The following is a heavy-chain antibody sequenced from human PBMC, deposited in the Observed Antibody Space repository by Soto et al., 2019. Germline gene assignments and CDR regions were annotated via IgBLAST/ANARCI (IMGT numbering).Heavy chain of an antibody. Sequence: QVQLQESGPGLVKPSQTLSLTCTVSGGSISSGGYYWSWIRQHPGKGLEWIGYIYYSGSTYYNPSRKSRVTITVDTSKNQFSLKLSSVTAADTAVYYCARDRGSSHTSNWFDPWGQGTLVTVSS. CDR3: ARDRGSSHTSNWFDP. D-gene: IGHD3-10*01. V-gene: IGHV4-31*03. J-gene: IGHJ5*02. CDR2: IYYSGST. CDR1: GGSISSGGYY.